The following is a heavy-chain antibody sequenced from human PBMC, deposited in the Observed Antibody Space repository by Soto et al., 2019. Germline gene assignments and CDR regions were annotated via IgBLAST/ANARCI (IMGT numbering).Heavy chain of an antibody. D-gene: IGHD5-18*01. CDR3: ARGAMANFDH. J-gene: IGHJ4*02. V-gene: IGHV1-69*13. CDR2: FIAMLGTP. CDR1: GGTFGSQG. Sequence: SVKVSCKASGGTFGSQGIAWVRQAPGQGLEWMGGFIAMLGTPTYAKKVQGRATISADESLTSSYLELRSLRSEDTGVYFCARGAMANFDHWGQGTVVTVSS.